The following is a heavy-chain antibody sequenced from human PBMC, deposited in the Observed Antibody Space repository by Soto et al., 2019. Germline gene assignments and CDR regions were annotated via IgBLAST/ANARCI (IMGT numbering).Heavy chain of an antibody. CDR2: IYYSGST. D-gene: IGHD5-18*01. V-gene: IGHV4-39*01. CDR3: ARGYSNGWYPFDY. J-gene: IGHJ4*02. CDR1: GGSISSSSYY. Sequence: QLQLQESGPGLVKPSETLSLTCTVSGGSISSSSYYWGWIRQPPGKGLEWIGSIYYSGSTYYNPSLKSRVTISVDTSKNQFSLKLSSVTAADTAVYYCARGYSNGWYPFDYWGQGTLVTVSS.